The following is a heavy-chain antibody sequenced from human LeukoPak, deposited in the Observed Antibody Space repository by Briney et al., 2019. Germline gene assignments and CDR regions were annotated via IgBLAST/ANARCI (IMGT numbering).Heavy chain of an antibody. CDR2: INPNSGGT. V-gene: IGHV1-2*06. CDR3: ASLSLSGDSSSSVGYYYYYYMDV. Sequence: ASVKVSCKASGYTFTGYYVHWVRQAPGQGLEWMGRINPNSGGTNYAQKFQGRVTMTRDTSISTAYMELSRLRSDDTAVYYCASLSLSGDSSSSVGYYYYYYMDVWGKGTTVTVSS. J-gene: IGHJ6*03. D-gene: IGHD6-6*01. CDR1: GYTFTGYY.